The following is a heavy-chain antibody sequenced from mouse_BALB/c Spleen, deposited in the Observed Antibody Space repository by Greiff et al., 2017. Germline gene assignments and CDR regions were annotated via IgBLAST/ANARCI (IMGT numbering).Heavy chain of an antibody. D-gene: IGHD2-1*01. Sequence: QVQLQQPGAELVRPGPSVKLSCKASGYTFTSYWINWVKQRPGQGLEWIGNIYPSDSYTNYNQKFKDKATLTVDKSSSTAYMQLSSPTSEDSAVYYCTRDGKGAMDYWGQGTSVTVSS. CDR2: IYPSDSYT. CDR3: TRDGKGAMDY. J-gene: IGHJ4*01. CDR1: GYTFTSYW. V-gene: IGHV1-69*02.